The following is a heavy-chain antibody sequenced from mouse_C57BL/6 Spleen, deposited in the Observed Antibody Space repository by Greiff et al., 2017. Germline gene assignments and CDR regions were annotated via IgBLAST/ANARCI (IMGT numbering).Heavy chain of an antibody. D-gene: IGHD2-4*01. Sequence: VQLQQSGAELVRPGASVKLSCKASGYTFTDYEMHWVKQTPVHGLEWIGAIDPETGGTAYNQKFKGKAILTADKSSSTAYMELRSLTSEDSAVYYCAREGLRRYFDYWGQGTTLTVSS. CDR1: GYTFTDYE. V-gene: IGHV1-15*01. CDR2: IDPETGGT. CDR3: AREGLRRYFDY. J-gene: IGHJ2*01.